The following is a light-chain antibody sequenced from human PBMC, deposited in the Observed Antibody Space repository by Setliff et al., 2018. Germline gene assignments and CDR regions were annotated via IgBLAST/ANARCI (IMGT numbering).Light chain of an antibody. J-gene: IGLJ1*01. V-gene: IGLV2-8*01. CDR1: SSDVGGYNY. CDR2: EVN. CDR3: SSYTGTSTPYV. Sequence: QSALTQPPSASGSPGQSVTISCTGTSSDVGGYNYVSWYQQQPGKAPKLMVYEVNKRPSGVPDRFSGSKSGNTASLTVSGLQAEDEADYYCSSYTGTSTPYVFGTGTKVTV.